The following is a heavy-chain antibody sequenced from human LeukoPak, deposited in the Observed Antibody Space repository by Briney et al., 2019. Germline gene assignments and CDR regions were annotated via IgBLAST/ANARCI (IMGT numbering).Heavy chain of an antibody. J-gene: IGHJ1*01. CDR2: IKQDGSEK. V-gene: IGHV3-7*01. CDR1: GFTFSSYW. D-gene: IGHD6-13*01. Sequence: QPGGSLRLSCAASGFTFSSYWMSWVRQAPGKGLEWVANIKQDGSEKYYVDSVKGRFTISRDNAKNSLYLQMNSLRAGDTAVYYCARDGSIAAAGHAEYFQHWGQGTLVTVSS. CDR3: ARDGSIAAAGHAEYFQH.